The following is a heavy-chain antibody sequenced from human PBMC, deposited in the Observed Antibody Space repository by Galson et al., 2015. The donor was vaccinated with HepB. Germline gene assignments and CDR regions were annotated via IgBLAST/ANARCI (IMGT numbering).Heavy chain of an antibody. D-gene: IGHD1-20*01. J-gene: IGHJ4*02. Sequence: QSGAEGKKPGESLRISCKGSGYRFTNYWINWVRQMPGKGLEWMGRIDPSNSYSNYSPSFQGHVTFSSDKSTSSVYLQWSSLKASDSAMYYCARLWAIGDTSITGDTSNFDFWGQGTLVTVSS. CDR1: GYRFTNYW. CDR3: ARLWAIGDTSITGDTSNFDF. CDR2: IDPSNSYS. V-gene: IGHV5-10-1*01.